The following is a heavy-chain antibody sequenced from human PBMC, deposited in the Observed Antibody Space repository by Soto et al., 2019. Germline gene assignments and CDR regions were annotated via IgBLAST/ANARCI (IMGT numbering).Heavy chain of an antibody. J-gene: IGHJ4*02. D-gene: IGHD2-21*02. CDR2: IYYSGST. V-gene: IGHV4-59*12. Sequence: PSETLSLTCTVSGGSISSYYWSWIRQPPGKGLEWIGYIYYSGSTNYNPSLKSRVTISVDTSKNQFSLKLSSVTAADTAVYYCARGRLMVPVRVTDSFDYWGQGTLVTVSS. CDR3: ARGRLMVPVRVTDSFDY. CDR1: GGSISSYY.